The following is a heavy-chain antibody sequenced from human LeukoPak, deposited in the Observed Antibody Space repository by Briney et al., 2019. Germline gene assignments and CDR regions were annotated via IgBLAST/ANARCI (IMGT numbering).Heavy chain of an antibody. D-gene: IGHD3-10*01. V-gene: IGHV3-13*01. J-gene: IGHJ5*02. CDR3: ARGITMVRGVIIPWFDP. Sequence: GGSLRLSCAASGFTFSSYDMHWVRQATGKGLEWVSAIGTAGDTYYPGSVKGRFTISRENAKNSLYLQMNSLRAGDTAVYYRARGITMVRGVIIPWFDPWGQGTLVTVSS. CDR2: IGTAGDT. CDR1: GFTFSSYD.